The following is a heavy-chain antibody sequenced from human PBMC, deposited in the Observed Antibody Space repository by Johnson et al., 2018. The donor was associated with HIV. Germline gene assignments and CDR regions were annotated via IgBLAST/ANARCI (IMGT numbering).Heavy chain of an antibody. D-gene: IGHD7-27*01. CDR1: GFTFSSYA. CDR2: ISYDGSNK. Sequence: QMLLVESGGGLVKPGGSLRLSCAASGFTFSSYAMHWVRQAPGKGLECVAVISYDGSNKYYADSVKGRFTISRDNSKNTLYLQMNSLRAEDTAVYYCASDWGSRHAFDIWGQGTMVTVSS. CDR3: ASDWGSRHAFDI. V-gene: IGHV3-30*04. J-gene: IGHJ3*02.